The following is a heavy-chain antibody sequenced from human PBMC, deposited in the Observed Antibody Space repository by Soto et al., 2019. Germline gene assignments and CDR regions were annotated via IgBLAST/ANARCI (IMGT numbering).Heavy chain of an antibody. CDR2: IIPIFGTA. V-gene: IGHV1-69*13. CDR3: ARVEWSSGWYGNDAFDI. J-gene: IGHJ3*02. D-gene: IGHD6-19*01. CDR1: GYTFTSYY. Sequence: SVKVSCKASGYTFTSYYMHWVRQAPGQGLEWMGGIIPIFGTANYAQKFQGRVTITADESTSTAYMELSSLRSEDTAVYYCARVEWSSGWYGNDAFDIWGQGTMVTVSS.